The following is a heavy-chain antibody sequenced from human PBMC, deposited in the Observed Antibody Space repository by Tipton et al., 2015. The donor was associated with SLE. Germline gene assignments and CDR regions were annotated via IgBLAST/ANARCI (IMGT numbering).Heavy chain of an antibody. CDR3: ASNYDPTPVAFDI. D-gene: IGHD3-22*01. V-gene: IGHV4-61*09. CDR2: IYTSGGT. CDR1: GGSISSGSYY. J-gene: IGHJ3*02. Sequence: TLSLTCTVSGGSISSGSYYWSWIRQPAGKGLEWIGHIYTSGGTNYNPSLKSRVTISVDTSKNQFSLKLSSVTAADTAVYYCASNYDPTPVAFDIWGQGTMVTVSS.